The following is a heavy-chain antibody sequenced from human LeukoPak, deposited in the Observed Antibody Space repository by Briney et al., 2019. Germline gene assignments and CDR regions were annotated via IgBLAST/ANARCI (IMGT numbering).Heavy chain of an antibody. Sequence: TGGSLRLSCAASGFTFSSYGMHWVRQAPAKGLELVAIISYDGSNKYYADSVKGRFTISRDNSKNTLYLQINSLRAEDTAVYYCAKSTTVTQRGYFDYWGQGTLVTVSS. CDR1: GFTFSSYG. J-gene: IGHJ4*02. CDR3: AKSTTVTQRGYFDY. D-gene: IGHD4-17*01. CDR2: ISYDGSNK. V-gene: IGHV3-30*18.